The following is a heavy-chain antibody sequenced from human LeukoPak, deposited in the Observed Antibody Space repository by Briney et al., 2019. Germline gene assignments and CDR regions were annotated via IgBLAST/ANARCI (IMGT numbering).Heavy chain of an antibody. CDR1: GYTFTSYG. V-gene: IGHV1-18*01. CDR2: SSTYNGNT. Sequence: VASVKVSCTASGYTFTSYGISWGRQAPGQGIEWMGWSSTYNGNTNYEQKLHGRVTMITESSTSTAYMELRSLKSDDTAVYYGARGRVTGNTSYWFDPWGQGTLVTVSS. CDR3: ARGRVTGNTSYWFDP. J-gene: IGHJ5*02. D-gene: IGHD1-7*01.